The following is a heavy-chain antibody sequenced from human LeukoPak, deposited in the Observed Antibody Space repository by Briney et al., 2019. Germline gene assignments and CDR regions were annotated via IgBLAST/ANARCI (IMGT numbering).Heavy chain of an antibody. J-gene: IGHJ4*02. CDR1: GFIFSSTW. D-gene: IGHD1-7*01. CDR2: INSDGSNI. V-gene: IGHV3-74*01. Sequence: PGGSLRLSCAGSGFIFSSTWMHRVRQAPGEGLVWVSRINSDGSNINYADSVKGRFIISRDNAKNTLYLQMNSLRVEDTALYFCATAGNYRFDYWGQGTLVTVSS. CDR3: ATAGNYRFDY.